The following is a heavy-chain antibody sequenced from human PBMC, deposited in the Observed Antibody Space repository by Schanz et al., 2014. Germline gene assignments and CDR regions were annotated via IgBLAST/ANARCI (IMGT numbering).Heavy chain of an antibody. V-gene: IGHV3-23*04. Sequence: EVQLVESGGGLVQPGGSLRLSCVVSGFTFSDYYMSWIRQAPGKGLEWVSTISGSGGSTFYADSVKGRFTTSRDNSKNTLYLHMNSLRAEDTAVYYCARDKGGYYPFDYWGQGTLVTVSS. J-gene: IGHJ4*02. CDR2: ISGSGGST. CDR3: ARDKGGYYPFDY. CDR1: GFTFSDYY. D-gene: IGHD3-3*01.